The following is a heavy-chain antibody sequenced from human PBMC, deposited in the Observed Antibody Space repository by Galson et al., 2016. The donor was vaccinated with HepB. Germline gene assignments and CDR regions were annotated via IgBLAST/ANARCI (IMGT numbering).Heavy chain of an antibody. V-gene: IGHV1-2*02. CDR2: IKPDSGAT. CDR1: GYMFTGHY. D-gene: IGHD1-1*01. Sequence: SVKVSCKASGYMFTGHYIHWVRQAPGQGLEWMGWIKPDSGATDYAQKFRDRVTMTRDTPSSAAYMELSRLGYDDPAVYYCARGSRDHNWNYYFDYWGQGALVAVSP. CDR3: ARGSRDHNWNYYFDY. J-gene: IGHJ4*02.